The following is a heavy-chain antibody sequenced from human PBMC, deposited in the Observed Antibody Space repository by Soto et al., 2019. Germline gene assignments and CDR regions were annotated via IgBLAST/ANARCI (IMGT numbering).Heavy chain of an antibody. CDR2: VSGYNGNT. J-gene: IGHJ6*02. D-gene: IGHD1-7*01. V-gene: IGHV1-18*01. CDR3: ARAGELPYYYYGMDV. CDR1: GYTFTTSG. Sequence: QVQLVQSGGEVKKPGASVKVSCKASGYTFTTSGVSWVRQAPGQGLEWMGWVSGYNGNTKYEEKFQYRVTMTTNTSTSTAYLELRSLRPDDTAVYYCARAGELPYYYYGMDVWGQGTTVIVSS.